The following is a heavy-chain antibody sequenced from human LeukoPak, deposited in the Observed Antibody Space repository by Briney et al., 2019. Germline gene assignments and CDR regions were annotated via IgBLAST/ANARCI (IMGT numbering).Heavy chain of an antibody. V-gene: IGHV4-4*07. J-gene: IGHJ6*03. CDR3: ARVSAIAAAGPNGSYYYYYMDV. CDR1: GGSISSYY. Sequence: SETLSLTCTVSGGSISSYYWSWIRQPAGKGLEWIGRIYTSGSTNYNPSLKSRVTMSVDTSKNQFSLKLSSVTAADTAVYYCARVSAIAAAGPNGSYYYYYMDVWGKGTTVTISS. CDR2: IYTSGST. D-gene: IGHD6-13*01.